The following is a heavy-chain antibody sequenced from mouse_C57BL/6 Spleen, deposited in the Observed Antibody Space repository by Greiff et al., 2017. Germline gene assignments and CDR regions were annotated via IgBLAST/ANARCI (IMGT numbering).Heavy chain of an antibody. V-gene: IGHV1-4*01. Sequence: VQGVESGAELARPGASVKMSCKASGYTFTSYTMHWVKQRPGQGLEWIGYINPSSGYTKYNQKFKDKATLTADKSSSTAYMQLSSLTSEDSAVYYCAGFPWFAYWGQGTLVTVSA. CDR1: GYTFTSYT. CDR2: INPSSGYT. CDR3: AGFPWFAY. J-gene: IGHJ3*01.